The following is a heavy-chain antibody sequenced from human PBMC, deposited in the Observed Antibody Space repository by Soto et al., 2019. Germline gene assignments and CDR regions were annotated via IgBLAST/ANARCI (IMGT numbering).Heavy chain of an antibody. CDR3: ATARGFLEWLPPGY. D-gene: IGHD3-3*01. CDR1: GYTLTELS. CDR2: FDPEDGET. J-gene: IGHJ4*02. Sequence: ASVKVSCKVSGYTLTELSMHWVRQAPGKGLEWMGGFDPEDGETIYAQKFRGRVTMTEDTSTDTAYMELSSLRSEDTAVYYCATARGFLEWLPPGYWGQGTLVTVSS. V-gene: IGHV1-24*01.